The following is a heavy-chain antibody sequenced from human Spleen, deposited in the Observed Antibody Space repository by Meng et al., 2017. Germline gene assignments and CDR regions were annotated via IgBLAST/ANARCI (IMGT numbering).Heavy chain of an antibody. J-gene: IGHJ4*02. CDR3: ARNDFWSGYFDY. CDR2: IYYSGST. D-gene: IGHD3-3*01. CDR1: GGSVSSGSYY. Sequence: VQLQDAGPGLVRPSETLSLTCTVAGGSVSSGSYYWSWIRQPPGKGLEWIGYIYYSGSTNYNPSLKSRVTISVDTSKNQFSLKLSSVTAADTAVYYCARNDFWSGYFDYWGQGTLVTVSS. V-gene: IGHV4-61*01.